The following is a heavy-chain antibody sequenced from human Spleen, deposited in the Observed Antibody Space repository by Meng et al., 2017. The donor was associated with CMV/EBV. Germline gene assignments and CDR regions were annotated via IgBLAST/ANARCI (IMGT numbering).Heavy chain of an antibody. Sequence: GGSLRLSCAASGFTFSNYGMHWVRQAPGKGLEWVAFVRYDESKTYYTDSVKGRFIISRDNAKNSLYLQMNSLRAEDTAVYYCASLLRFLNSWGQGTLVTVSS. CDR2: VRYDESKT. J-gene: IGHJ4*02. CDR1: GFTFSNYG. CDR3: ASLLRFLNS. D-gene: IGHD3-3*01. V-gene: IGHV3-30*02.